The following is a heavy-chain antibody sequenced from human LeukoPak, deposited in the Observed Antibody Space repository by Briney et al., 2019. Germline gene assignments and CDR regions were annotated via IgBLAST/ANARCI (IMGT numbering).Heavy chain of an antibody. CDR1: GGSFSGYY. J-gene: IGHJ6*02. CDR3: ATLVVPAATVYYGMDV. D-gene: IGHD2-2*01. CDR2: INHSGST. Sequence: SETLSLTCAVYGGSFSGYYWSWIRQPPGKGLERIGEINHSGSTNYNPSLKSRVTISVDTSKNQFSLKLSSVAAADTAVYYCATLVVPAATVYYGMDVWGQGTTVTVSS. V-gene: IGHV4-34*01.